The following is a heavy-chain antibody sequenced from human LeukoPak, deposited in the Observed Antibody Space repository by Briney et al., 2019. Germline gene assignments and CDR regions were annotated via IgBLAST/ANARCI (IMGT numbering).Heavy chain of an antibody. CDR2: ISSSSSTI. J-gene: IGHJ3*02. CDR3: ASLDSGYDDDAFDI. D-gene: IGHD5-12*01. V-gene: IGHV3-48*01. CDR1: GFTFSSYS. Sequence: GGSLRLSCAASGFTFSSYSMNWVRQAPGKGLEWVSYISSSSSTIYYADSVKGRFTISRDNAKNSLYLHMNSLRAEDTAVYYCASLDSGYDDDAFDIWGQGTMVTVSS.